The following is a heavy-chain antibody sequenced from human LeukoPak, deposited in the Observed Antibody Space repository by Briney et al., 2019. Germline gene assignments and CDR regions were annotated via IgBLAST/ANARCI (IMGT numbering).Heavy chain of an antibody. CDR3: ARVTSSVGYRGAHYFDY. CDR2: IKQDGGEK. V-gene: IGHV3-7*01. D-gene: IGHD5-24*01. CDR1: GFTFSSYW. Sequence: GGSLRLSCAASGFTFSSYWMSWVRQAPGKGLEWVANIKQDGGEKYYVDSVKGRFTISRDNARNSLFLQMNSLRAEDTAVYYCARVTSSVGYRGAHYFDYWGQGTLVSVSS. J-gene: IGHJ4*02.